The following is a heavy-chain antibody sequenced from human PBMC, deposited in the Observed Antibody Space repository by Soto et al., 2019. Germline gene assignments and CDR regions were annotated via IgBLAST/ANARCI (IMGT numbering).Heavy chain of an antibody. V-gene: IGHV3-7*01. Sequence: GGSLRLSCAASGFTFSSYWMSWVRQAPGKGLEWVANIKQDGSEKYYVDSVKGRFTISRDNAKNSLYLQMNSLRAEDTAVYYCARDMSSLIAAAGTAEYFQHWGQGTLVTVSS. CDR1: GFTFSSYW. J-gene: IGHJ1*01. CDR3: ARDMSSLIAAAGTAEYFQH. CDR2: IKQDGSEK. D-gene: IGHD6-13*01.